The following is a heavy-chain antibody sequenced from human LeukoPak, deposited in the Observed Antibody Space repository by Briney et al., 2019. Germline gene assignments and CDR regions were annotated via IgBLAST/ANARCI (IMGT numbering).Heavy chain of an antibody. V-gene: IGHV4-39*07. J-gene: IGHJ4*02. CDR2: IYYSGST. Sequence: PSETLSLTCTVSGGSISSSSYYWGWIRQPPGKGLEWIESIYYSGSTYYNPSLKSRITISVNTSKNQFSLKLSSVTAADTAVYYCARRAWGSSGPHDYWGQGTLVTVSS. D-gene: IGHD3-22*01. CDR1: GGSISSSSYY. CDR3: ARRAWGSSGPHDY.